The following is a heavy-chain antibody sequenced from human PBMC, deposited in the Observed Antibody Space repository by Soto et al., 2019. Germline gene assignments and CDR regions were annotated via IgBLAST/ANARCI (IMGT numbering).Heavy chain of an antibody. D-gene: IGHD5-18*01. Sequence: EVQLVQSGAEVEKPGESLKISCKGSGYSFTNYWIGWVRQMPGKGLEWMGIIYPGDSDTRYSPSFQGQVTISVDKSISTAYLQWSSLKASDTAMYYCARRFDTAIVTRAFDIWGQGTMVTVSS. J-gene: IGHJ3*02. CDR2: IYPGDSDT. CDR3: ARRFDTAIVTRAFDI. V-gene: IGHV5-51*01. CDR1: GYSFTNYW.